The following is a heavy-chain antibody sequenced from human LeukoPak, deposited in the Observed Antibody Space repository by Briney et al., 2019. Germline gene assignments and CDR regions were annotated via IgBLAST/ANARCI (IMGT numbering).Heavy chain of an antibody. J-gene: IGHJ5*02. D-gene: IGHD3-16*01. CDR3: ASQSYARFDP. CDR2: IQPDGSEQ. Sequence: GGSLRLSCVASGFTFSSNWMSWVRQAPGKGLEWVGNIQPDGSEQYPVDSVKCRFTISRDNARNSLFLQMNSLRVEDTAVYYCASQSYARFDPWGQGTLVTVSS. CDR1: GFTFSSNW. V-gene: IGHV3-7*01.